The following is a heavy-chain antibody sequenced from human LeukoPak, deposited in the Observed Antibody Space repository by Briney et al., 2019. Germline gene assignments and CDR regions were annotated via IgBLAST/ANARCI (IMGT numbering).Heavy chain of an antibody. Sequence: SETLSLTCTVSGGSMRSYYWSWIRQPPGKGPEWIGYIYYSGGTNYNPSLKSRVTISADTSKNHFSLRLSSVTAADTAVYYCARNQLLSLDAFDIWGQGTMVTVSS. D-gene: IGHD2-2*01. CDR1: GGSMRSYY. V-gene: IGHV4-59*08. J-gene: IGHJ3*02. CDR2: IYYSGGT. CDR3: ARNQLLSLDAFDI.